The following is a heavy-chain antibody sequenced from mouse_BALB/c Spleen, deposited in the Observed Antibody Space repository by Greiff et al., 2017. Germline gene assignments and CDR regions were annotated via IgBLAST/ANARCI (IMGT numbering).Heavy chain of an antibody. CDR3: ARSPISTVVASYYFDY. D-gene: IGHD1-1*01. J-gene: IGHJ2*01. CDR2: ISYSGST. Sequence: EVKLQESGPGLVKPSQSLSLTCTVTGYSITSDYAWNWLRQFPGNKLEWMSYISYSGSTSYNPSLKSRISITRDTSKNQFFLQLNSVTTEDTATYDCARSPISTVVASYYFDYWGQGTTLTVSS. V-gene: IGHV3-2*02. CDR1: GYSITSDYA.